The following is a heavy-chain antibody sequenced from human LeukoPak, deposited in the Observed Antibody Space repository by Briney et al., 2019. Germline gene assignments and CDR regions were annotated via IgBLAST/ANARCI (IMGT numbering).Heavy chain of an antibody. D-gene: IGHD3-10*02. J-gene: IGHJ6*04. Sequence: PGGSLRLSCAASGFTFSSYSMNWVRQAPGRGLEWVSSISSSSSYIYYADSVKGRFTISRDNAKNSLYLQMNSLRAEDTAVYYCAELGITMIGGVWGKGTTVTISS. CDR2: ISSSSSYI. V-gene: IGHV3-21*01. CDR1: GFTFSSYS. CDR3: AELGITMIGGV.